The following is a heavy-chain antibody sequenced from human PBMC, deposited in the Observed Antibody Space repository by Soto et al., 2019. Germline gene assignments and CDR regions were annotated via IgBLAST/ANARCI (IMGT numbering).Heavy chain of an antibody. CDR1: GFTFSSYA. CDR2: ISGSGGRT. CDR3: ASLSSSGWYLGWFDP. J-gene: IGHJ5*02. V-gene: IGHV3-23*01. D-gene: IGHD6-19*01. Sequence: EVQLLESGGGLVQPGGSLRLSCAASGFTFSSYAMSCVRQAPGKWLEWVSAISGSGGRTYYADSVKGRFTISRDNSKNTLYLQMNSLRAADTAVYYCASLSSSGWYLGWFDPWGQGALVTVSS.